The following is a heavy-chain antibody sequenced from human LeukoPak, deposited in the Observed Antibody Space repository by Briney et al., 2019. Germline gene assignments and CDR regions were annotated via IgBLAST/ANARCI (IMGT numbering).Heavy chain of an antibody. CDR3: SNGYCSGDSCY. J-gene: IGHJ4*02. D-gene: IGHD2-15*01. V-gene: IGHV3-7*01. CDR2: INQGGSEK. Sequence: PGGSLRLSCAASGFTFSNYWMSWVRQAPGKGLEWVGNINQGGSEKYYVDSVKGRFTISGDNAKNSLYLQMNSPTVEDTAVYYCSNGYCSGDSCYWGQGTLVTVSS. CDR1: GFTFSNYW.